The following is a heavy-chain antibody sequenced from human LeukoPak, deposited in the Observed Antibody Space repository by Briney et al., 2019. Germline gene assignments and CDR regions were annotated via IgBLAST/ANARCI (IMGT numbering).Heavy chain of an antibody. Sequence: SSETLSLTHGVAVGSPSGYYWSWIRQSPGQGVGWSGDINHIGTDNHNTSPNSRVATSGDPYKNQISLQLTSVPAADTAVYYCTGAVVLTPMGFWYFYLWGRRTLVSLSS. J-gene: IGHJ2*01. CDR2: INHIGTD. V-gene: IGHV4-34*01. CDR1: VGSPSGYY. CDR3: TGAVVLTPMGFWYFYL. D-gene: IGHD2-21*02.